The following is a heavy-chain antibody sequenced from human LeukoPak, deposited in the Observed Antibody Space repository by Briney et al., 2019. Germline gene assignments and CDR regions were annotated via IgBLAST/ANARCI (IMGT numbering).Heavy chain of an antibody. CDR2: IIPIFGTA. D-gene: IGHD3-10*01. CDR3: ARALSTLLWSGYYYYMDV. J-gene: IGHJ6*03. V-gene: IGHV1-69*13. Sequence: SVKVSCKASGYTFTGYYMHWVRQAPGQGLEWMGGIIPIFGTANYAQKFQGRVTITADESTSTAYMELSSLRSEDTAVYYCARALSTLLWSGYYYYMDVWGKGTTVTISS. CDR1: GYTFTGYY.